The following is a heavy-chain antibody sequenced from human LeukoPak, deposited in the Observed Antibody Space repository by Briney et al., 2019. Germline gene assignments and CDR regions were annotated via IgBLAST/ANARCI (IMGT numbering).Heavy chain of an antibody. CDR3: ARGKGITVSSFDY. V-gene: IGHV3-23*01. J-gene: IGHJ4*02. D-gene: IGHD6-19*01. CDR1: GFTFSSYA. Sequence: GGSLRLSCAASGFTFSSYAMSRVRQAPGKGLEWVSAISVSGGSTYYADSVKGRFTISRDNSKNTLYLQMNSLRAEDTAVYYCARGKGITVSSFDYWGQGTLVTVSS. CDR2: ISVSGGST.